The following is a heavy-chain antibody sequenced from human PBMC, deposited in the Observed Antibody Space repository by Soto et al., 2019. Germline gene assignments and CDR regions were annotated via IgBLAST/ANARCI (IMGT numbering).Heavy chain of an antibody. CDR1: GDSVSSNSAA. CDR2: TYYRSKWYN. CDR3: ARVQWELRERYNWFDP. D-gene: IGHD1-26*01. Sequence: PSQTLSLTCAISGDSVSSNSAAWNWIRQSPSRGLEWLGRTYYRSKWYNDYAVSVKSRITINPDTSKNQFSLQLNSVTPEDTAVYYCARVQWELRERYNWFDPWGQGTLVTVSS. J-gene: IGHJ5*02. V-gene: IGHV6-1*01.